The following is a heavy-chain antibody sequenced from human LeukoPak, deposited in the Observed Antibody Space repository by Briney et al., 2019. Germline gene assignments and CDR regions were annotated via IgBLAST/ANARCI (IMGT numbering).Heavy chain of an antibody. J-gene: IGHJ4*02. D-gene: IGHD6-13*01. CDR3: ARLRAVTRSSSWLQVRRRFDY. V-gene: IGHV4-34*01. Sequence: SETLSLTCAVYGGSSSGYYWSWIRHPPGKGLEWIGEINHSGSTNYNASLKSRVTISVDTSKNQFSLKLSSVTAADTAVYYCARLRAVTRSSSWLQVRRRFDYWGQGTLVTVSS. CDR2: INHSGST. CDR1: GGSSSGYY.